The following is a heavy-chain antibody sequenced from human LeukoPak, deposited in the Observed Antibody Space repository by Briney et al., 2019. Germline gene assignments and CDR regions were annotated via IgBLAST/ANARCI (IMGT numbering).Heavy chain of an antibody. D-gene: IGHD2-15*01. CDR2: ISGSGGST. CDR1: GFTFSSYA. Sequence: PGGSLRLSCAASGFTFSSYAMSWVRQAPGKGLEWVSAISGSGGSTYSADSAKGRFTISRDNSKNTLYLQMHSLRDDDTAVFYCAKSATVVVVAGVSFDYWGQGTLVTVSS. J-gene: IGHJ4*02. CDR3: AKSATVVVVAGVSFDY. V-gene: IGHV3-23*01.